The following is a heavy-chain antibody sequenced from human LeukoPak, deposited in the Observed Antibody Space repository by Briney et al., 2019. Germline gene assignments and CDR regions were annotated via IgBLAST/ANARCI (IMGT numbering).Heavy chain of an antibody. CDR3: ARDMYSGSYYGVNY. Sequence: GGSLRLSCAASGFTVSSNYMSWVRQAPGKGLEWVSVFYSGGSRYYADSVKGRLTISRDNSKNTLYFQMNSLRAEDTAVYYCARDMYSGSYYGVNYWGQGTLVTVSS. CDR2: FYSGGSR. D-gene: IGHD1-26*01. CDR1: GFTVSSNY. V-gene: IGHV3-53*01. J-gene: IGHJ4*02.